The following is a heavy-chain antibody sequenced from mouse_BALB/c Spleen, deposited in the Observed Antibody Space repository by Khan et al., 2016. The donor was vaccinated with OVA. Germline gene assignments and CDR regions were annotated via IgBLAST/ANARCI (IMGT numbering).Heavy chain of an antibody. J-gene: IGHJ1*01. V-gene: IGHV5-17*02. CDR3: ARSGSNFHWYFDV. CDR2: MSSGSSNI. CDR1: GFTFSSFG. Sequence: EVKLEESGGGLVQPGGSRKLSCAASGFTFSSFGMHWVRQAPTKGLEWVAYMSSGSSNIYYVDTVKGRFTISRDNPKNTLFLQMTSLRSEDTAMYYCARSGSNFHWYFDVWGAGTSVTVSS. D-gene: IGHD2-5*01.